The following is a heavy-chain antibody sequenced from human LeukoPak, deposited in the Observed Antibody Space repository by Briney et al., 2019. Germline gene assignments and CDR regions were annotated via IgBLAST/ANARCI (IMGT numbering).Heavy chain of an antibody. D-gene: IGHD5-12*01. CDR1: GFTVSSNY. Sequence: PGGSLRLSCAASGFTVSSNYMSWVRQAPGKGLEWVSVIYSGGSTYYADSVKGRFTISRDNSKNTLYLQMNSLRAEDTAVYYCARGLRGYALYYFDYWGQGTLVTVSS. J-gene: IGHJ4*02. CDR2: IYSGGST. CDR3: ARGLRGYALYYFDY. V-gene: IGHV3-66*01.